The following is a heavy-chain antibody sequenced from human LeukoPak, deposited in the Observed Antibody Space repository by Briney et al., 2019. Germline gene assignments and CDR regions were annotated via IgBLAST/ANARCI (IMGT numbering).Heavy chain of an antibody. CDR1: GHTFSISW. Sequence: PGASLKISCKGSGHTFSISWIGWVRQQPGEGLEWMGIIYVGDSDTRYNPSFQGQVTISADRSTSTAYLQWSSLKSSDTAIYYCARCGHYDAYRVWGQGTLVGVSS. CDR3: ARCGHYDAYRV. J-gene: IGHJ3*01. V-gene: IGHV5-51*01. D-gene: IGHD2-21*02. CDR2: IYVGDSDT.